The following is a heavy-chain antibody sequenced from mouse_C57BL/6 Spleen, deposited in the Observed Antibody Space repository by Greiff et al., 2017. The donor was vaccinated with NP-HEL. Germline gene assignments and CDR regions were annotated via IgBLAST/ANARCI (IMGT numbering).Heavy chain of an antibody. Sequence: VQLQQPGAELVKPGASVKLSCKASGYTFTSYWMQWVQQRPGQGLEWIGEIDPSDSYTNYNQKFKGKATLTVDTSSSTAYMQLSSLTSEDSAVYYCARSGHYYGSSYGYFDVWGTGTTVTVSS. V-gene: IGHV1-50*01. CDR3: ARSGHYYGSSYGYFDV. CDR2: IDPSDSYT. D-gene: IGHD1-1*01. CDR1: GYTFTSYW. J-gene: IGHJ1*03.